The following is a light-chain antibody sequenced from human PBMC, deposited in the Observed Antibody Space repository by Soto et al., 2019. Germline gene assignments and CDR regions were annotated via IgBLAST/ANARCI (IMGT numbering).Light chain of an antibody. J-gene: IGLJ2*01. CDR2: EVS. Sequence: QSALTQPASVSGSPGQSITISCTGTSSDIGDYDYVSWYQHHPGKATKLMMYEVSNRPSGISNRFSGSKSGNTASLTISGLQAEDEADYYCSSYTSTNTYAVFGGGTKLTVL. V-gene: IGLV2-14*01. CDR1: SSDIGDYDY. CDR3: SSYTSTNTYAV.